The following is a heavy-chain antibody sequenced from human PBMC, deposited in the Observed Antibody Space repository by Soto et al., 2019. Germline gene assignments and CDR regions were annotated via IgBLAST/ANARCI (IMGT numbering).Heavy chain of an antibody. CDR2: ITGTGDST. CDR1: GFTFSSYA. Sequence: EVQLLESGGGLVQPGGSLRLSCAASGFTFSSYAMNWIRQAPGKGLEWVSSITGTGDSTYNADSVKGRFTISRDNSKNTLYLQMSSLRAEDTAIYYCARESSPITVVRGVVDYWGQGTLVTVSP. V-gene: IGHV3-23*01. J-gene: IGHJ4*02. D-gene: IGHD3-10*01. CDR3: ARESSPITVVRGVVDY.